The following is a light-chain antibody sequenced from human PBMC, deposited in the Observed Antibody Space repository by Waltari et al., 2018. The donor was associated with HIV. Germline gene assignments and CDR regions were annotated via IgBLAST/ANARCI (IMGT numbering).Light chain of an antibody. Sequence: QSVLTQPPSASGTPGQRVTISCSGSSSNIGSNYVYWYQQLPGTAPKLLISRNNQRPSGVPDRFSGSKSGTSASLAISGLRAEDEADYYCAAWDGRLSWNGRLSGSVVFGGGTKMTVL. CDR1: SSNIGSNY. J-gene: IGLJ2*01. CDR2: RNN. CDR3: AAWDGRLSWNGRLSGSVV. V-gene: IGLV1-47*01.